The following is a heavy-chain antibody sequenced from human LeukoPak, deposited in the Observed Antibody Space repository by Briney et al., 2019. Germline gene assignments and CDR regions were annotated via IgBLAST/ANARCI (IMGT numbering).Heavy chain of an antibody. Sequence: SETLSLTCTVSGGSISSGSYYWTWIRQPAGKGLEWIGRIYGSESTNYNPSLKSRVTISVDTSKNQFSLKLSSVTAADTAVYYCARANAIPTLVNWFDPWGQGALVTVSS. V-gene: IGHV4-61*02. J-gene: IGHJ5*02. D-gene: IGHD2-8*01. CDR1: GGSISSGSYY. CDR2: IYGSEST. CDR3: ARANAIPTLVNWFDP.